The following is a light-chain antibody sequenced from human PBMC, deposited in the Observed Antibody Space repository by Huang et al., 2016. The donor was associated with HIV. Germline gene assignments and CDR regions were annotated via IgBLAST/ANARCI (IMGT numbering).Light chain of an antibody. J-gene: IGKJ3*01. CDR1: QSISSK. CDR3: QQYNSWPPF. CDR2: GAS. Sequence: ELVMTQSPGTLSVSPGERATLSCRASQSISSKLAWYQQKPGQSPRLLIDGASTRATGIPGRFSGSGSGTEFTLTISSLQSEDFAIYYCQQYNSWPPFFGPGTRVDLK. V-gene: IGKV3D-15*01.